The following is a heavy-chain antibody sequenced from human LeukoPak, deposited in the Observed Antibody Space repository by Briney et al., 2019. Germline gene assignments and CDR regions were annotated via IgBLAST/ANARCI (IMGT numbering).Heavy chain of an antibody. D-gene: IGHD3-9*01. CDR1: GFTFDDYA. J-gene: IGHJ4*02. CDR3: ASLGDYDILTGRPPFDY. Sequence: GRSLRLSCAASGFTFDDYAMHWVRQAPGKGLEWVSGISWNSGSIGYADSVKGRFTISRDNAKNSLYLQMNSLRAEDTAVYYCASLGDYDILTGRPPFDYWGQGTLVTVSS. V-gene: IGHV3-9*01. CDR2: ISWNSGSI.